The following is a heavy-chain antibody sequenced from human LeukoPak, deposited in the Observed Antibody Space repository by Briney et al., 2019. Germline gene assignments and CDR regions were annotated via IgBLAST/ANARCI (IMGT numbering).Heavy chain of an antibody. CDR1: GYTFTSYY. V-gene: IGHV1-46*01. J-gene: IGHJ4*02. Sequence: ASVKVSCKASGYTFTSYYMHWVRQAPGQGLEWMGIINPSGGSTSYAQKFQGRVTMTRDTSTSTVYMELSSLRSEDTAVYYCARGAGRWLQYYYFDYWGQETLVTVSS. CDR2: INPSGGST. D-gene: IGHD5-12*01. CDR3: ARGAGRWLQYYYFDY.